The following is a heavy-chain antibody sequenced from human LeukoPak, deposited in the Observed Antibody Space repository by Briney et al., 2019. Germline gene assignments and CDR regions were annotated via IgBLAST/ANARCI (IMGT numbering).Heavy chain of an antibody. CDR2: IDYSGST. Sequence: SETLSLTCTVSGGSVSSGSYYWGRIRQAPGKGLEWIGNIDYSGSTYNNLSLKSRVTISVDTSKNQVSLKLSSVTAADTAVYYCERRGTTGTDFDYWGQGTLVTVSS. D-gene: IGHD1-1*01. CDR1: GGSVSSGSYY. J-gene: IGHJ4*02. CDR3: ERRGTTGTDFDY. V-gene: IGHV4-39*01.